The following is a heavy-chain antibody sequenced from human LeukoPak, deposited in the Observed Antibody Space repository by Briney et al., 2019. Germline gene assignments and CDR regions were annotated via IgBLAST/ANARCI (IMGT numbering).Heavy chain of an antibody. CDR2: INPSGGST. CDR3: ARGPTVRNGYHLDY. V-gene: IGHV1-46*01. D-gene: IGHD5-18*01. CDR1: GYIFTSSY. Sequence: ASVKVSCKASGYIFTSSYMHWVRQAPGQGLEWMGIINPSGGSTSHAQKFQGRVTMTRDTSTSTVYMELSTLKSEDTAVYFCARGPTVRNGYHLDYWGQGTLVTVSS. J-gene: IGHJ4*02.